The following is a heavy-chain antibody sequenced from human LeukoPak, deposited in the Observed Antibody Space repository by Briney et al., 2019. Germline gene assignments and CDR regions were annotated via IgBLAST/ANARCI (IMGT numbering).Heavy chain of an antibody. Sequence: PSETLSLTCTVSGGSISRYYWTWIRQPAGEGLEWIGRIYSSGSTNYKPSLKSRVTMSVDTSKNQFSLKLSSVTAADTAVYYCAGQGGRSGYNDLLLPVDYWGQGSLVTVSS. CDR1: GGSISRYY. D-gene: IGHD3-3*01. CDR2: IYSSGST. CDR3: AGQGGRSGYNDLLLPVDY. J-gene: IGHJ4*02. V-gene: IGHV4-4*07.